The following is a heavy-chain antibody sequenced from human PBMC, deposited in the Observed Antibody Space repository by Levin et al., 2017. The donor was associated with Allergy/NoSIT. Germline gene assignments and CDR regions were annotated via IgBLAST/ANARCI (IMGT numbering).Heavy chain of an antibody. D-gene: IGHD2-15*01. CDR2: ISPGGSDT. J-gene: IGHJ6*02. CDR1: GYSFTNYW. V-gene: IGHV5-51*01. Sequence: GASVKVSCTGSGYSFTNYWIGWVRQIPGKGLEWMGIISPGGSDTRYSPSFRGQVTISADKSISTAFLQWISLPASDTRIYFCARGYCSGGSCNSDYYCYYGMDVWGQGTTITVSS. CDR3: ARGYCSGGSCNSDYYCYYGMDV.